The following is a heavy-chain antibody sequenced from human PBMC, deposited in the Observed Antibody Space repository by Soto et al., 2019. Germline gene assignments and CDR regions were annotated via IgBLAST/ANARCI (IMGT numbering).Heavy chain of an antibody. CDR3: AKAINMVRGNEDC. D-gene: IGHD3-10*01. CDR1: GFTFSSYA. J-gene: IGHJ4*02. CDR2: ISGSGGST. V-gene: IGHV3-23*01. Sequence: EVQLLESGGGLVQPGGSLRLSCAASGFTFSSYAMSWVRQAPGKGLEWVSAISGSGGSTYYADSVKGRFTISRDNSKNTLYLQMNGLRAEDTAVYYCAKAINMVRGNEDCLGQGTLGTVSS.